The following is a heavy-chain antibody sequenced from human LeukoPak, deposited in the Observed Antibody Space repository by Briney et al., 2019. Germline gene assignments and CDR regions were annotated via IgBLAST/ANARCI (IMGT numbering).Heavy chain of an antibody. Sequence: PGGSLRLSCAASGFTFSSYAMHWVRQAPGKGLEYVSAISSNGGITYYANSVKGRFTISRDNSKNTLYLQIGSLRAEDMAVYYCARAGSGWYSMDVWGQGTTVTVPS. D-gene: IGHD6-19*01. CDR3: ARAGSGWYSMDV. V-gene: IGHV3-64*01. J-gene: IGHJ6*02. CDR2: ISSNGGIT. CDR1: GFTFSSYA.